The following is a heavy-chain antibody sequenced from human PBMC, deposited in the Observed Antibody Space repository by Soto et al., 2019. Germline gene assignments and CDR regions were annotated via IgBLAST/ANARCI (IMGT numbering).Heavy chain of an antibody. CDR2: ISSSSSYI. J-gene: IGHJ4*02. CDR1: GFTFSSYS. D-gene: IGHD3-3*01. Sequence: GGSLRLSCAASGFTFSSYSMNWVRQAPGKGLEWVSSISSSSSYIYYADSVKGRFTISRDNAKNSLYLQMNSLRAEDTAVYYCANSPEYYDFWSGYYIYFDYWGQGTLVTVSS. V-gene: IGHV3-21*01. CDR3: ANSPEYYDFWSGYYIYFDY.